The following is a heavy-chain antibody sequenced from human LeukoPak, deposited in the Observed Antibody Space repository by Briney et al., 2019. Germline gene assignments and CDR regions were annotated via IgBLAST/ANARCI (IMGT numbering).Heavy chain of an antibody. V-gene: IGHV4-31*03. D-gene: IGHD6-13*01. CDR3: ARTDSSSWYWFDP. CDR1: GGSISSGGYY. J-gene: IGHJ5*02. Sequence: SQTLSLTCTVSGGSISSGGYYWSWIRQHPGKGLEWIGYIYYSGSIYYNPSLKSRVTISVDTSKNQFSLKLSSVTAADTAVYYCARTDSSSWYWFDPWGQGTLVTVSS. CDR2: IYYSGSI.